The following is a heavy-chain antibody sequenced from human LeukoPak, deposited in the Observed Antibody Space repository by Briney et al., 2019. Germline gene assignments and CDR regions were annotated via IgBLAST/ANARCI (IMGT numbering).Heavy chain of an antibody. D-gene: IGHD6-6*01. J-gene: IGHJ5*02. CDR2: INPNSGGT. CDR1: GDTFSSYA. CDR3: ARYQKEPRRSSSTTPRFDP. Sequence: GASVKVSCKAPGDTFSSYAINWVRQAPGQGLEWMGWINPNSGGTNYAQKFQGRVTMTRDTSISTAYMELSRLRSDDTAVYYCARYQKEPRRSSSTTPRFDPWGQGTLVTVSS. V-gene: IGHV1-2*02.